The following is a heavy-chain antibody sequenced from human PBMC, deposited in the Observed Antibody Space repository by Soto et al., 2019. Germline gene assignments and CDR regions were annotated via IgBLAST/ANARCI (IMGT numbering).Heavy chain of an antibody. V-gene: IGHV4-59*01. CDR1: DDSISNYY. CDR3: AREGIAALESWFDP. D-gene: IGHD6-13*01. J-gene: IGHJ5*02. Sequence: QVQLQESGPGLVKPSETLSLTCTVSDDSISNYYWSWIRQSPGKGLEWIGYIYYIGSTNYNPSLKSRVTMAIDTSKNQFSLELSSVTAADTAVYYCAREGIAALESWFDPWGQGTVVTVSS. CDR2: IYYIGST.